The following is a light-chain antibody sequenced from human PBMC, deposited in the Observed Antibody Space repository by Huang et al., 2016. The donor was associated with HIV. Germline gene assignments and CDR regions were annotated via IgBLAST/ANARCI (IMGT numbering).Light chain of an antibody. V-gene: IGKV3-15*01. CDR3: QQYEKWPPWT. Sequence: EIVMTQSPVTLSVSPGETATLSCRASQSVGHKLAWYQQKPGQSPRLLIYATSTRASDIPGRFSGSGSGTEFSLSISTLEPEDSAVYYCQQYEKWPPWTFGQGTKVEVK. J-gene: IGKJ1*01. CDR2: ATS. CDR1: QSVGHK.